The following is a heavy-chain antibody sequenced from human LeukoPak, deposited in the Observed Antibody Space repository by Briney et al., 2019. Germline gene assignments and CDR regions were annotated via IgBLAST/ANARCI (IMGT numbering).Heavy chain of an antibody. Sequence: PSETLSLTCTVSGGSISSDYWSCIRQPPGRGLEWIWYIYYRGSTNYNPSPKSRVTISVDTSKNQFALKLSSVTAAEPAVYYCARDNARRRGPASNSRAFDIWGQGTMVTVSS. CDR1: GGSISSDY. V-gene: IGHV4-59*01. D-gene: IGHD2-2*01. J-gene: IGHJ3*02. CDR2: IYYRGST. CDR3: ARDNARRRGPASNSRAFDI.